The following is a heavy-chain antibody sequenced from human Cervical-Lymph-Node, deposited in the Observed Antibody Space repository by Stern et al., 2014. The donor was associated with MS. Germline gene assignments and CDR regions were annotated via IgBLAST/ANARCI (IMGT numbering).Heavy chain of an antibody. V-gene: IGHV1-18*01. CDR3: ARDKMGIAAAGTGY. D-gene: IGHD6-13*01. CDR2: ISAYNGNT. CDR1: GYTFTSYG. J-gene: IGHJ4*02. Sequence: VQLLESGAEVKKPGASGKVSCKASGYTFTSYGISWVRQAPGQGLEWMGWISAYNGNTNYAQKLQGRVTMTTDTSTSTAYMELRSLRSDDTAVYYCARDKMGIAAAGTGYWGQGTLVTVSS.